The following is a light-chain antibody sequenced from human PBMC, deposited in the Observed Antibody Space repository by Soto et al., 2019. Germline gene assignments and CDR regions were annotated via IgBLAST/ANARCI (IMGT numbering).Light chain of an antibody. CDR1: NSDVADYNY. V-gene: IGLV2-14*01. J-gene: IGLJ2*01. Sequence: QSALTQPASVSGSPGQSITISCSGTNSDVADYNYVSWYQQHPGKAPKLMISEVSNRPSGVSNRFSGSKSGNTASLTISGLQAEDEADYYCSSYTSSSTLVLFGGGTKVTVL. CDR2: EVS. CDR3: SSYTSSSTLVL.